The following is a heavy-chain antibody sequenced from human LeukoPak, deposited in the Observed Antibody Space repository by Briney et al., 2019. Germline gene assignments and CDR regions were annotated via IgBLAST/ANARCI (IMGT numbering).Heavy chain of an antibody. Sequence: QPGGSLRLSCAASGFTFSSYAMSWVRQAPGKGLEWVSAISGSGGSTYYADSVKGRFTTSRDNSNNTLYLQMNSLRADDTAVYYCARGIPIPATHPIDYWGQGSLVTVSS. D-gene: IGHD2-21*01. J-gene: IGHJ4*02. CDR1: GFTFSSYA. V-gene: IGHV3-23*01. CDR3: ARGIPIPATHPIDY. CDR2: ISGSGGST.